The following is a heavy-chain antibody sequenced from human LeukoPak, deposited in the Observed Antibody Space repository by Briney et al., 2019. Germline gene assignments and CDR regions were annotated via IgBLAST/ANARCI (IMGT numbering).Heavy chain of an antibody. CDR2: INPNSGGT. D-gene: IGHD3-10*01. CDR3: ARVLKVRGQRYFDY. J-gene: IGHJ4*02. CDR1: GYTFTGYY. Sequence: ASVKASCKASGYTFTGYYMHWVRQAPGQGFEWMGWINPNSGGTNYAQKFQGRVTMTRDTSISTAYMELSRLRSDDTAVYYCARVLKVRGQRYFDYWGQGTLVTVSS. V-gene: IGHV1-2*02.